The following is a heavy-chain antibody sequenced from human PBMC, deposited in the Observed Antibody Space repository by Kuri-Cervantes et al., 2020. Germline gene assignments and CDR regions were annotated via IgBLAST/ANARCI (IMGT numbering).Heavy chain of an antibody. CDR2: ISSSGSTI. D-gene: IGHD2-15*01. CDR1: GFTFSSYE. V-gene: IGHV3-48*03. J-gene: IGHJ3*02. Sequence: GGSLRLSCAASGFTFSSYEMNWVRQAPGKGLEWVSYISSSGSTIYYADSVKGRFTISRDNAKNSLYLQMNSLRAEDTAVYYCARDSRDLVVVVAATPVAFDIWGQGTMVTVSS. CDR3: ARDSRDLVVVVAATPVAFDI.